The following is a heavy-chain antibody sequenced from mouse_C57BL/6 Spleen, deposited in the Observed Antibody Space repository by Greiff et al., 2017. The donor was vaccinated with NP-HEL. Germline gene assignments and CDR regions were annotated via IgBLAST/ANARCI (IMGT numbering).Heavy chain of an antibody. Sequence: VQLQQSGAELVKPGASVKISCKASGYAFSSYWMNWVKQRPGKGLEWIGQIYPGDGDTNYNGKFKGKATLTADKSSSTAYMQLSSLTSEDSAVYFCGRERTGTGYYAMDYWGQGTSVTVSS. V-gene: IGHV1-80*01. CDR1: GYAFSSYW. J-gene: IGHJ4*01. D-gene: IGHD4-1*01. CDR2: IYPGDGDT. CDR3: GRERTGTGYYAMDY.